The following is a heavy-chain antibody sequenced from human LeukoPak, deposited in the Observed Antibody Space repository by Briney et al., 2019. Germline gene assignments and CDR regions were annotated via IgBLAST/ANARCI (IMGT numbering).Heavy chain of an antibody. CDR3: ARDFIHRSGEAGY. J-gene: IGHJ4*02. CDR1: GFTFSDYY. CDR2: ISTGSSST. D-gene: IGHD3-22*01. Sequence: GGSLKLSCAASGFTFSDYYMSWIRQAPGKGLEWVSYISTGSSSTKYADSVRGRFTISRDNAKNSLYLQMNSLRAEDTARYYCARDFIHRSGEAGYWGEGSLVTASS. V-gene: IGHV3-11*05.